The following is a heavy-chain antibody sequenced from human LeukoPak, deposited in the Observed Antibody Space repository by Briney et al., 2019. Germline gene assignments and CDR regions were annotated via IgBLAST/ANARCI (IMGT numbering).Heavy chain of an antibody. Sequence: GGSLRLSCAASGFTFSSYAMHWVRQAPGKGLEWVAVISYDGSNKYYADSVEGRFTISRDNSKNTLYLQMNSLRAEDTAVYYCASEGDSSGYHYYFDYWGQGTLVTVSS. CDR1: GFTFSSYA. V-gene: IGHV3-30-3*01. J-gene: IGHJ4*02. D-gene: IGHD6-19*01. CDR3: ASEGDSSGYHYYFDY. CDR2: ISYDGSNK.